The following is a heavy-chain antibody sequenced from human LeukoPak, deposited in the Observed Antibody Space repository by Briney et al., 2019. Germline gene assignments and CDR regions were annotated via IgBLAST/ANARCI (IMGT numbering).Heavy chain of an antibody. V-gene: IGHV4-4*07. J-gene: IGHJ4*02. Sequence: SETLSLTCTVSGSSISSYYWSWIRQPAGKGLEWIGRIYASGNTNYNPSLKSRVTMSVDTSKSLFALKLSSVTAADTAVYYCARQGVATAIDYWGQGTLVTVSS. D-gene: IGHD2-21*02. CDR1: GSSISSYY. CDR3: ARQGVATAIDY. CDR2: IYASGNT.